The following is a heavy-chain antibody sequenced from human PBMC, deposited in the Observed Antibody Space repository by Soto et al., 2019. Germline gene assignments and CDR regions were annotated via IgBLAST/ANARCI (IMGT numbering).Heavy chain of an antibody. CDR2: ISPYSGNT. J-gene: IGHJ6*02. Sequence: QVQLVQSGDEVRKPGSSVKVSCKASGYIFVNYGIAWVRQAPGQGLEWMGWISPYSGNTNYASKVQGRLTMTTDTSTSTASMDLGSLTSDDTAVDYFAMVDNSITPTPHDVWGQGTTVTVSS. V-gene: IGHV1-18*01. D-gene: IGHD5-12*01. CDR1: GYIFVNYG. CDR3: AMVDNSITPTPHDV.